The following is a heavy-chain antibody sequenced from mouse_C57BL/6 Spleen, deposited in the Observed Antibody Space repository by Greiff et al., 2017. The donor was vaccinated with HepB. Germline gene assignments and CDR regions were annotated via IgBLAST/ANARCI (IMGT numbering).Heavy chain of an antibody. CDR3: VRHGGLLRAMDY. D-gene: IGHD1-1*01. CDR1: GFSFNTYA. CDR2: IRSKSNNYAT. J-gene: IGHJ4*01. V-gene: IGHV10-1*01. Sequence: EADGGLVQPKGSLKLSCAASGFSFNTYAMNWVRQAPGKGLEWVARIRSKSNNYATYYADSVKDRFTISRDDSESMLYLQMNNLKTEDTAMYYCVRHGGLLRAMDYWGQGTSVTVSS.